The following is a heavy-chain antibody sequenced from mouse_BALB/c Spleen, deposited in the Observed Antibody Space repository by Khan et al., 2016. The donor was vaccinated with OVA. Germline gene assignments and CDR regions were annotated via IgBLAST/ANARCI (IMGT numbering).Heavy chain of an antibody. CDR3: VRSGYGSVAF. D-gene: IGHD1-2*01. J-gene: IGHJ3*01. CDR2: FYPNSGGS. Sequence: VQLQQSGPEVVKPGASVKISCKASGYTFTDYNMDWVKQRHGKSLEWIGYFYPNSGGSGYNQKFKTKATLTVDISSSTAYMDLRSLTSEDSAVXYCVRSGYGSVAFWGQGTLVTVSA. V-gene: IGHV1S29*02. CDR1: GYTFTDYN.